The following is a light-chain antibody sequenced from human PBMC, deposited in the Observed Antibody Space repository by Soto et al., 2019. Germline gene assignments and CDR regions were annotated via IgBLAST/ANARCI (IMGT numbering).Light chain of an antibody. CDR2: EVT. J-gene: IGLJ1*01. CDR1: RRDVARYNY. V-gene: IGLV2-14*01. Sequence: SVPTRPASVSGGPGQSIRVSWTWSRRDVARYNYVSCYQQYPGKSPKLLIYEVTHRPSGVSNRFSGSKSGNTASLTISGLQAEDEADYYCSSYTISNTLPFVFGTGTKVTVL. CDR3: SSYTISNTLPFV.